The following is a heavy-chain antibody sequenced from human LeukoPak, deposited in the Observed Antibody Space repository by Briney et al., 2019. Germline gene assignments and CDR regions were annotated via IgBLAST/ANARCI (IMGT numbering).Heavy chain of an antibody. CDR1: GYSFPSHW. CDR2: IYPGDSNT. D-gene: IGHD4-11*01. Sequence: GESLKISCQVSGYSFPSHWIGWVRQMPGKGLEWMGFIYPGDSNTRYSPSFQGQVTISDDKSISTAYLQWGRLKASDTAMYYCARRNGNYFDYGGERSLVSVSS. CDR3: ARRNGNYFDY. V-gene: IGHV5-51*01. J-gene: IGHJ4*02.